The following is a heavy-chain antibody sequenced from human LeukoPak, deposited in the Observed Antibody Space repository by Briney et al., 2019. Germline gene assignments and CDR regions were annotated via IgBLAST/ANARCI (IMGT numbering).Heavy chain of an antibody. CDR1: GGSISSSSYY. V-gene: IGHV4-39*01. CDR3: ARAYCGGDCYLNWFDP. D-gene: IGHD2-21*01. J-gene: IGHJ5*02. Sequence: SETLSLTCTVSGGSISSSSYYWGWIRQPPGKGLEWIGSIYYSGSTYYNTSLKSRVTISVDTSKNQFSLKLSSVTAADTAVYYCARAYCGGDCYLNWFDPWGQGTLVTVSS. CDR2: IYYSGST.